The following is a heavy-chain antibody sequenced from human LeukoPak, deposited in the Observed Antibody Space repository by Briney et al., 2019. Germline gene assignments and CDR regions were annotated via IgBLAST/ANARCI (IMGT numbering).Heavy chain of an antibody. J-gene: IGHJ4*02. V-gene: IGHV3-23*01. CDR3: VEGLVHPTYYFDY. Sequence: HRRTLRLSPAPSRFTPSNYAMMSVRQAPGKRVEWVSSITGSGGGPSYTHSVRGRFTISKDNSENTTSLPLNRLRTRAPAVHFWVEGLVHPTYYFDYWGQGTLVTVSS. CDR2: ITGSGGGP. D-gene: IGHD2-2*01. CDR1: RFTPSNYA.